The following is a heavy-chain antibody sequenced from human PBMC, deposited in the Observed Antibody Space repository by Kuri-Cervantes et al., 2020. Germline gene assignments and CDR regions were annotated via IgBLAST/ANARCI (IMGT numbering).Heavy chain of an antibody. CDR3: ARAAAGKYYFDY. V-gene: IGHV4-34*01. D-gene: IGHD6-13*01. CDR2: INHSGST. J-gene: IGHJ4*02. Sequence: ESLKISCAVYGGSFSGYYWSWIRQPPGKGLEWIGEINHSGSTNYNPSLKSRVTISVDKSKNQFSLKLSSVTAADTAVYYCARAAAGKYYFDYWGQGTLVTVSS. CDR1: GGSFSGYY.